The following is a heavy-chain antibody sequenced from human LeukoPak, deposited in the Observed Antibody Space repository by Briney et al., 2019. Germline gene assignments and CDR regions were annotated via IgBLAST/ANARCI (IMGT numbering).Heavy chain of an antibody. CDR2: IYYSGST. CDR1: GGSISSYY. Sequence: SPTQSLTCTVAGGSISSYYWSWIRQPPGKGLEWIGYIYYSGSTNYNPSLKGRVTISVDTSKNPFSLTLSSVTAADTAVYYCARDLPPYYDILTGYYATWFDPWGQGTLVTVSS. V-gene: IGHV4-59*12. CDR3: ARDLPPYYDILTGYYATWFDP. D-gene: IGHD3-9*01. J-gene: IGHJ5*02.